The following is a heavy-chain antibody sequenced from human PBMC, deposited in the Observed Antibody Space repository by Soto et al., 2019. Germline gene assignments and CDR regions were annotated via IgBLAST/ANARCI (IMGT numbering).Heavy chain of an antibody. Sequence: CKAAGYSFTDYHIHWVRQAPGQGLEWLGRINPKSGGTSTAQKFQGWVTMTTDTSISTASMELTRLTSDDTAIYYFSRGHPPACSTGLSSVSLSHYRDVWG. J-gene: IGHJ6*02. CDR1: GYSFTDYH. D-gene: IGHD2-2*01. CDR2: INPKSGGT. CDR3: SRGHPPACSTGLSSVSLSHYRDV. V-gene: IGHV1-2*04.